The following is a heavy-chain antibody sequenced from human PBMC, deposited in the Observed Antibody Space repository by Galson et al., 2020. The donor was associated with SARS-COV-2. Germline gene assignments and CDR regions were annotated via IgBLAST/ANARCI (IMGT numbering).Heavy chain of an antibody. CDR1: GYSISTTNY. J-gene: IGHJ6*02. V-gene: IGHV4-61*02. D-gene: IGHD2-15*01. Sequence: SQTLSLTCAVSGYSISTTNYWSWIRQPAGKRLEWVGRVYTSGSTNYNPSLKSRVTISLDTSKNQLSLKLRSVTAADTAVYFCAREGGSVAATPGGMDVWGQGTTVTVSS. CDR2: VYTSGST. CDR3: AREGGSVAATPGGMDV.